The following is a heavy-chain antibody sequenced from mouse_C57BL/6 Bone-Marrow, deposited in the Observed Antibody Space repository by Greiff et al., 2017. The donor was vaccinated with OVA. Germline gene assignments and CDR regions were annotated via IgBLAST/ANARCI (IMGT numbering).Heavy chain of an antibody. J-gene: IGHJ3*01. CDR1: GYTFTSYW. Sequence: VHVKQSGPVLARPGASVKMSCKTSGYTFTSYWMHWVKQRPGQGLEWIGAIYPGNSDTSYNQKFKGKAKLTAVTSASTAYMELSSLTNEDSAVYYCTRRAYSAWFAYWGQGTLVTVSA. CDR2: IYPGNSDT. D-gene: IGHD3-3*01. CDR3: TRRAYSAWFAY. V-gene: IGHV1-5*01.